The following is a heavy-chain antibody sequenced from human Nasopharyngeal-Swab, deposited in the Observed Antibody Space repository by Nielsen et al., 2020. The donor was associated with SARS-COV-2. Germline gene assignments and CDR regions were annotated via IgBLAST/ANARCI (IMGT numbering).Heavy chain of an antibody. CDR1: GYSFTYYY. CDR2: INPNSGAT. V-gene: IGHV1-2*04. CDR3: AREYKRGATFDY. J-gene: IGHJ4*02. D-gene: IGHD1-14*01. Sequence: ASVKVSCKASGYSFTYYYIHWVRQAPGQGLEWLGWINPNSGATNYAQKFRGWVTMTRDTSISTAYMELSRLRPDDTAVYYCAREYKRGATFDYWGQGTLVTVSS.